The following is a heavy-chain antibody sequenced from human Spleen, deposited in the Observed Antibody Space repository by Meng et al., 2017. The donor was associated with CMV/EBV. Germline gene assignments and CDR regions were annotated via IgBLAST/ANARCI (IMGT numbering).Heavy chain of an antibody. CDR2: IYYSGST. D-gene: IGHD6-13*01. CDR1: GGSMSTSTYY. CDR3: ARVSAAAAGTQGWFDP. J-gene: IGHJ5*02. V-gene: IGHV4-30-4*08. Sequence: SETLSLTCTVSGGSMSTSTYYWGWIRQPPGKGLEWIGYIYYSGSTYYNPSLKSRVTISLDTSKNQFSLKLTSVTAADTAVYYCARVSAAAAGTQGWFDPWGQGTLVTVSS.